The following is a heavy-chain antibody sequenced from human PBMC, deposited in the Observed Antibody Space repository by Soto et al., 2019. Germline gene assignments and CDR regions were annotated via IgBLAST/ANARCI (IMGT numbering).Heavy chain of an antibody. CDR2: INPSGGST. J-gene: IGHJ5*02. CDR1: GYTFTSYY. Sequence: ASVKVSCKASGYTFTSYYMHWVRQAPGQGLERMGIINPSGGSTSYAQKFQGRVTMTRDTSTSTVYMELSSLRSEDTAVYYCARGPLLRFLEWLLSSSWFDPWGQGTLVTVSS. V-gene: IGHV1-46*01. D-gene: IGHD3-3*01. CDR3: ARGPLLRFLEWLLSSSWFDP.